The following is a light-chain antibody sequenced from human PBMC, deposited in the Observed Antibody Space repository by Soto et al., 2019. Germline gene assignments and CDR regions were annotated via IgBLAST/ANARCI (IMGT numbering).Light chain of an antibody. CDR3: QQRSNWPIT. V-gene: IGKV3-11*01. CDR2: DAS. Sequence: EIVLTQSPATLSLSPGEGATLSCRASQSVGSLLAWYQQKPGQAPRLVLYDASNRATGIPARFSGSGSGTDFTLTISSLEPEDFAVYYGQQRSNWPITFGQGTRLEIK. J-gene: IGKJ5*01. CDR1: QSVGSL.